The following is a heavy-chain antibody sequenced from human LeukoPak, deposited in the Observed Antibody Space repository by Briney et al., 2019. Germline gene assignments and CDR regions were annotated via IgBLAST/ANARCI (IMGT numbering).Heavy chain of an antibody. CDR2: IKPDGSEK. Sequence: GGSLRLSCAASGFTFKSYWMTWVRQAPGRGLEWVANIKPDGSEKNYADSVKGRFTMSRDNAKNSLYLQMDSLRAEDAAVYYCARDSGFSGYDIFDYWGQGTLVTVSS. J-gene: IGHJ4*02. CDR1: GFTFKSYW. CDR3: ARDSGFSGYDIFDY. V-gene: IGHV3-7*01. D-gene: IGHD5-12*01.